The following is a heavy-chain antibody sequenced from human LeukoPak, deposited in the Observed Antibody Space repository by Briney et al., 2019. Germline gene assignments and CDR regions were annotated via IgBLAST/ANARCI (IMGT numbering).Heavy chain of an antibody. D-gene: IGHD1-26*01. V-gene: IGHV3-23*01. CDR2: ISGSGGNT. CDR1: GFTFFNYA. Sequence: GGSLRLSCAASGFTFFNYAMSWVRQSPGKGLEWVSIISGSGGNTNYADSVKGRFTISRDNSNNTLYLQMNSLRAEDTAVYYCAKSSADELLSTYFDYWGQGTLVTVSS. J-gene: IGHJ4*02. CDR3: AKSSADELLSTYFDY.